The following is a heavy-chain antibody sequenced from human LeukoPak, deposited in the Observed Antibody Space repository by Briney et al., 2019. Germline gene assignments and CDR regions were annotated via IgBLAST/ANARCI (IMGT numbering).Heavy chain of an antibody. J-gene: IGHJ6*04. V-gene: IGHV3-48*03. CDR1: GFTFSSYE. CDR2: ISSSGSTI. D-gene: IGHD5-12*01. Sequence: GGSLRLSCAASGFTFSSYEMNWVRQAPGKGLEWVSYISSSGSTIYYADSVKGRFTISRDNAKNSLYLQMNSLKTEDTAVYYCTRVGDIVATIMDVWGKGTTVTIS. CDR3: TRVGDIVATIMDV.